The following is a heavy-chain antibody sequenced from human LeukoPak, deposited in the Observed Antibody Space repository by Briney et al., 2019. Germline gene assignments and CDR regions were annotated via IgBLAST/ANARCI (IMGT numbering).Heavy chain of an antibody. CDR2: IYYSGST. CDR3: ARGTTISVAGSQFDP. V-gene: IGHV4-59*01. J-gene: IGHJ5*02. Sequence: PSETLSLTCTVSGGSISSYYWSWIRQPPGKGLEWIGYIYYSGSTNYNPSLKSRDTISVDTSKNQFSLKLSSVTAADTAVYYCARGTTISVAGSQFDPWGQGTLVTVSS. D-gene: IGHD6-19*01. CDR1: GGSISSYY.